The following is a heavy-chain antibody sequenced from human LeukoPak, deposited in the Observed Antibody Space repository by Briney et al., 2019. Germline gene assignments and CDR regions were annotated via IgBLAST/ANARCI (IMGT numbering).Heavy chain of an antibody. CDR1: GFSFSTYG. J-gene: IGHJ2*01. D-gene: IGHD3-10*01. Sequence: GRSLRLSCEASGFSFSTYGMHWVRQAPGKGLEWVALIWFDGSNKHYADSVKGRFTISRDNSKNTMYLQMDSLRAEDTAVYYCARVVSYYGSSYRLLDLWGRGTLVAVSS. CDR3: ARVVSYYGSSYRLLDL. V-gene: IGHV3-33*01. CDR2: IWFDGSNK.